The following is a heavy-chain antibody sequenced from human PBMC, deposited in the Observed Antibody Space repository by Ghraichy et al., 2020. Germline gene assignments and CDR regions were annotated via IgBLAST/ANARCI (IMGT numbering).Heavy chain of an antibody. CDR2: IFYSGSA. J-gene: IGHJ2*01. D-gene: IGHD1-26*01. V-gene: IGHV4-59*08. CDR3: ARQGSGEWELLGWYFDL. CDR1: GGSISSYY. Sequence: SQTLSLTCTVSGGSISSYYWSWIRQPPGKGLEWIGYIFYSGSAYYSPSLKSRVTMSVDTSKNQFSLKLSSVTAADTAVYYCARQGSGEWELLGWYFDLWGRGTLVTVSS.